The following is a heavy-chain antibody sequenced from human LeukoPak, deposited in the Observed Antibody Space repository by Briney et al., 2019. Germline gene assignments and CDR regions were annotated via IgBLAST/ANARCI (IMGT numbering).Heavy chain of an antibody. CDR1: GGSISSGAYY. D-gene: IGHD3-22*01. V-gene: IGHV4-30-4*01. Sequence: PSQTLSLTCTVSGGSISSGAYYWSWIRQPPGKGLEWIGYIYYSGSTYYNPSLKSRVTISVDTSKNQFSLKLSSVTAADTAVYYCARAPRYYYDSGYFDYWGQGTLVTVSS. J-gene: IGHJ4*02. CDR2: IYYSGST. CDR3: ARAPRYYYDSGYFDY.